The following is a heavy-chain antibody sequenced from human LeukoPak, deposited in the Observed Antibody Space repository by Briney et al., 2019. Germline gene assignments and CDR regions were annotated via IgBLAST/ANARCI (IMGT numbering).Heavy chain of an antibody. CDR2: IYSGGST. CDR3: ARSGSSSGSFSISYFDY. CDR1: GVTLSRYA. D-gene: IGHD1-26*01. J-gene: IGHJ4*02. V-gene: IGHV3-66*01. Sequence: PGGSLRLSCAASGVTLSRYAVNWVRQAPGKGLEWVSVIYSGGSTYYADSVKGRFTISRDNSKNTLYLQMNSLRAEDTAVYYCARSGSSSGSFSISYFDYWGQGTLVTVSS.